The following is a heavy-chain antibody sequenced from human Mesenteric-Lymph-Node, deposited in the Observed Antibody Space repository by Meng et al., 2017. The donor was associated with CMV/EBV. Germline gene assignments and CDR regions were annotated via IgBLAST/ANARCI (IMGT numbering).Heavy chain of an antibody. V-gene: IGHV4-4*02. CDR3: ARQLLKYSYYDSSGYYPPWFDP. CDR2: IYHSGTT. CDR1: W. Sequence: WWSWVRTTPGKGLEWVGEIYHSGTTNYNQSLKRRDTISVDKSKNQFSLKLSSVTAADTAVYYCARQLLKYSYYDSSGYYPPWFDPWGQGTLVTVSS. D-gene: IGHD3-22*01. J-gene: IGHJ5*02.